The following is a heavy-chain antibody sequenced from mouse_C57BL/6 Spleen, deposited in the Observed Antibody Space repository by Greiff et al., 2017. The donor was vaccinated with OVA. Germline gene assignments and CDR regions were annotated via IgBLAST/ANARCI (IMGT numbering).Heavy chain of an antibody. Sequence: QVQLQQPGTELVKPGASVKLSCKASGYTFTSYWMHWVKQRPGQGLEWIGNINPSNGGTNYNEKFKSKATLTVDKSSSTAYMQLSSLTSEDSAVYYCARGAYYSNYFIYAMDDWGQGTSVTVSS. D-gene: IGHD2-5*01. CDR1: GYTFTSYW. V-gene: IGHV1-53*01. J-gene: IGHJ4*01. CDR3: ARGAYYSNYFIYAMDD. CDR2: INPSNGGT.